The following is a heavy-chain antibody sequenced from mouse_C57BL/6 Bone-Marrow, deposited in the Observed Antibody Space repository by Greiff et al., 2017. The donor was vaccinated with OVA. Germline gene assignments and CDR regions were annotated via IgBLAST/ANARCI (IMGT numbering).Heavy chain of an antibody. CDR2: ISYSGST. D-gene: IGHD2-10*01. V-gene: IGHV3-1*01. CDR1: GYSITSGYD. J-gene: IGHJ3*01. CDR3: ARAYYGNYWFAY. Sequence: EVQGVESGPGMVKPSQSLSLTCTVTGYSITSGYDWHWIRHFPGNKLEWMGYISYSGSTNYNPSLKSRISITHDTSKNHFFLKLNSVTTEDTATYYCARAYYGNYWFAYWGQGTLVTVSA.